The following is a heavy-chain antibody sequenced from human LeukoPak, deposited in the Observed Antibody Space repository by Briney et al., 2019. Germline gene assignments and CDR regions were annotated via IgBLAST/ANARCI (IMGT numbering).Heavy chain of an antibody. J-gene: IGHJ4*02. CDR3: ARDRRGYSGYDPLDY. V-gene: IGHV1-18*01. Sequence: ASVKVSCKASGHTFTSYGISWVRQAPGQGLEWMGWISAYNGNTNYAQKLQGRVTMTTDTSTSTAYMELRSLRSDDTAVYYCARDRRGYSGYDPLDYWGQGTLVTVSS. CDR1: GHTFTSYG. CDR2: ISAYNGNT. D-gene: IGHD5-12*01.